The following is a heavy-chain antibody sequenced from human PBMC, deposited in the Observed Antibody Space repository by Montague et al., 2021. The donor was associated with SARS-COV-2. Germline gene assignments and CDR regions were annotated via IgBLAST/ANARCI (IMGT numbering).Heavy chain of an antibody. D-gene: IGHD1-1*01. J-gene: IGHJ3*02. CDR1: GGSISSRNLF. V-gene: IGHV4-39*01. CDR3: ARKGTSVVDTGSDI. CDR2: VYYSGST. Sequence: SETLSLTCIVSGGSISSRNLFWGWIRQPPGKGLEWIGSVYYSGSTYYKPSLKSRITISVDTSKNQFSLRLASVTAADTAVYYCARKGTSVVDTGSDIWGRGTMVIVSS.